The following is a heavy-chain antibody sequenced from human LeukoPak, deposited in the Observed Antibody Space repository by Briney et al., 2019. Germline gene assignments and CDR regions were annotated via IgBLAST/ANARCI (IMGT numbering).Heavy chain of an antibody. Sequence: ASVKVSCKASGGSFSNDAISWVRQAQGQGLEWMGQIIPIYGATNYAQKFEERVTISKDESPETANLELSSLRSDDTAVYYCARLRGSGSWFFDYWGQGTLVTVSS. D-gene: IGHD3-10*01. J-gene: IGHJ4*02. V-gene: IGHV1-69*05. CDR3: ARLRGSGSWFFDY. CDR1: GGSFSNDA. CDR2: IIPIYGAT.